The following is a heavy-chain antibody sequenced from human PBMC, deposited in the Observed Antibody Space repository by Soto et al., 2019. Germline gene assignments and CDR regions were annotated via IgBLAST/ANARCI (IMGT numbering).Heavy chain of an antibody. D-gene: IGHD1-1*01. CDR1: GGSISSGGYY. CDR3: ANTLGNRQLFDY. Sequence: PSETLSLTCTVSGGSISSGGYYWSWIRQHPGKGLEWIGYIYYSGSTYYNPSLKSRVTISVDTSKNQFSLKLSSVTAADTAVYYCANTLGNRQLFDYWGQGTLVTVSS. J-gene: IGHJ4*02. CDR2: IYYSGST. V-gene: IGHV4-31*03.